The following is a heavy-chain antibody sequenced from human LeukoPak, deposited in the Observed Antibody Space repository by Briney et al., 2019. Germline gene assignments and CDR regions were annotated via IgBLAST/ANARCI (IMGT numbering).Heavy chain of an antibody. J-gene: IGHJ4*02. D-gene: IGHD6-19*01. CDR1: GFTFSSYS. V-gene: IGHV3-66*01. CDR3: ARGRQYSSGWYYFDY. CDR2: IYSGGST. Sequence: PGGSLRLSCAASGFTFSSYSMNWVRQAPGKGLEWVSVIYSGGSTYYADSVKGRFTISRDNSKNTLDLQMNSLRAEDTAVYYCARGRQYSSGWYYFDYWGQGTLVTVSS.